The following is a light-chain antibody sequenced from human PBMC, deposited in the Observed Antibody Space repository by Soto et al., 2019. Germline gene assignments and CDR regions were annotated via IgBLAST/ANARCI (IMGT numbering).Light chain of an antibody. J-gene: IGLJ2*01. CDR3: AAWDDSLSGQV. CDR1: SSNIGSNY. V-gene: IGLV1-47*01. CDR2: RNN. Sequence: QSVLTQPPSASGTPGQRVTISCSGSSSNIGSNYVYWYQQLPGRAPKLLISRNNQRPSGVPDRFSGSKSGTSASLAISGLRSKDEADYYCAAWDDSLSGQVFGGGTKVTVL.